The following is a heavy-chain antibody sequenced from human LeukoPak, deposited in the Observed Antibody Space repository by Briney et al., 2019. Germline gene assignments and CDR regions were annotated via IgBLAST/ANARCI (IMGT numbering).Heavy chain of an antibody. CDR3: ARIRLTSVTTVFDY. CDR2: INPNSGGT. Sequence: ASVKVSCKASGYTFTGYYMHWVRQAPGQGLEWMGRINPNSGGTNYAQKFQGRVTMTRDTSISTAYMELSRLRSDDTAVYYCARIRLTSVTTVFDYWGQGTLVTVSS. D-gene: IGHD4-17*01. V-gene: IGHV1-2*06. CDR1: GYTFTGYY. J-gene: IGHJ4*02.